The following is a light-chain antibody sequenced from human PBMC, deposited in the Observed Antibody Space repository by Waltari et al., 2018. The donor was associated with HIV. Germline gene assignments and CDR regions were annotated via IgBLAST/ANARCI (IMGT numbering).Light chain of an antibody. CDR2: TNN. V-gene: IGLV1-44*01. CDR1: SSNIGPNT. J-gene: IGLJ1*01. CDR3: AAWDDSLNGNV. Sequence: QSVLTPPPSASGTPGQRVTISCSGSSSNIGPNTVNWYQQLPGTAPKLLIYTNNQRPSGVPDRFSGSKSGTSASLAISGLQSEDEADYYCAAWDDSLNGNVFGPGTKVTVL.